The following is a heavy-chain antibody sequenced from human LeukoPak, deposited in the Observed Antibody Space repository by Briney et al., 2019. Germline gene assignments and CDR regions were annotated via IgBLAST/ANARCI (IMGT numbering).Heavy chain of an antibody. D-gene: IGHD1-1*01. Sequence: SETLPLTCTVSGGSISSYYWSWIRQPPGKGLEWIGYIYYSGSTNYNPSLKSRVTISVDTSKNQIFLKLSSVTAADTAVYYCARHVLDAINWFDPWGQGNLVTVSS. CDR1: GGSISSYY. CDR2: IYYSGST. CDR3: ARHVLDAINWFDP. V-gene: IGHV4-59*08. J-gene: IGHJ5*02.